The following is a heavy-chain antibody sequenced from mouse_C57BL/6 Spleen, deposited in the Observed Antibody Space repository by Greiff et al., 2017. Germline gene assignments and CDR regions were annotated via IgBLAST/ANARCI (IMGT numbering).Heavy chain of an antibody. V-gene: IGHV5-4*01. D-gene: IGHD2-3*01. Sequence: EVKLVESGGGLVKPGGSLKLSCAASGFTFSSYAMSWVRQTPEKRLEWVATISDGGSYTYYPDNVKGRFTISRDNAKNNLYLQMSHLKSEDTAMYYCARDLGDGYYPFAYWGQGTLVTVSA. CDR1: GFTFSSYA. J-gene: IGHJ3*01. CDR3: ARDLGDGYYPFAY. CDR2: ISDGGSYT.